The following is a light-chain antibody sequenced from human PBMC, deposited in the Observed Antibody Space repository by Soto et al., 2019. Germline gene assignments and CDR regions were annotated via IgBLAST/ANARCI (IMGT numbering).Light chain of an antibody. Sequence: QPVLTQSPSASASLGASVKLTCTLSSGHSSYAIAWHQQQPEKGPRYLMKFNSDGSHSKGDGIPDRFSGSSSGAERYLTISSLQSEDEAEYYCQTWDTGIAVFGGGTQLTVL. V-gene: IGLV4-69*01. CDR1: SGHSSYA. J-gene: IGLJ7*01. CDR2: FNSDGSH. CDR3: QTWDTGIAV.